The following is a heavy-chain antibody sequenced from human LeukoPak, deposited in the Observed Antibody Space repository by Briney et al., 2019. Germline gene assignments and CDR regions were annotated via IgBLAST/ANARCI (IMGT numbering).Heavy chain of an antibody. V-gene: IGHV3-48*03. J-gene: IGHJ4*02. Sequence: GGSLRLSCAASGFTFSSYEMNWVRQAPGKGLEWVSYIDSSNTIYYADSVKGRFIFSRDNAKNSLYLQMNSLRAEDTAVYYCARGSTGSSFKGFDYWGQGTLVTVSS. D-gene: IGHD6-13*01. CDR1: GFTFSSYE. CDR3: ARGSTGSSFKGFDY. CDR2: IDSSNTI.